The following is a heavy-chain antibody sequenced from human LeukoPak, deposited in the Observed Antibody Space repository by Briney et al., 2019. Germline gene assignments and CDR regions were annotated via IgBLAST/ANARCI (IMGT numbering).Heavy chain of an antibody. CDR1: GGSISSYY. D-gene: IGHD6-13*01. Sequence: SETLSLTCTVSGGSISSYYWSWIRQPPGKGLEWIGYIHYSGSTNYNPSLKSRVAISVDTSKSQFSLKLSSVTAADTAVYYCARQAAGTVDYWGQGTLVSVSS. J-gene: IGHJ4*02. CDR2: IHYSGST. V-gene: IGHV4-59*08. CDR3: ARQAAGTVDY.